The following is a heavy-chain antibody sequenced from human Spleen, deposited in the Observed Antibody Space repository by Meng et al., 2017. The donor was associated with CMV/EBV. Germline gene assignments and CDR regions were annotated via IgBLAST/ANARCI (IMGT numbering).Heavy chain of an antibody. Sequence: GESLKISCTASGFIFGDYAMNWVRQAPGKGLEWVGNIKQDESEIQYVGSVKGRFTITRDNAKNSLFLQMNSLRAEDTAVYYCARSMLEVNRYYYGMDVWGEGTPVTVSS. CDR3: ARSMLEVNRYYYGMDV. CDR1: GFIFGDYA. D-gene: IGHD1-1*01. V-gene: IGHV3-7*01. J-gene: IGHJ6*04. CDR2: IKQDESEI.